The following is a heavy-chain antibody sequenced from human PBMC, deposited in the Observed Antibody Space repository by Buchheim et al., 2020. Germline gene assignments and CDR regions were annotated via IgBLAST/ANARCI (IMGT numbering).Heavy chain of an antibody. V-gene: IGHV3-30*14. CDR1: GFTFSSYA. CDR2: ISYDGSNK. D-gene: IGHD3-10*01. CDR3: ARGREEWFGELVSPIYYYYYGMDV. Sequence: QVQLVESGGGVVQPGRSLRLSCAASGFTFSSYAMHWVRQAPGKGLEWVAVISYDGSNKYYADSVKGRFTISRDNSKNTLYLQMNSLRAEDTAVYYCARGREEWFGELVSPIYYYYYGMDVWGQGTT. J-gene: IGHJ6*02.